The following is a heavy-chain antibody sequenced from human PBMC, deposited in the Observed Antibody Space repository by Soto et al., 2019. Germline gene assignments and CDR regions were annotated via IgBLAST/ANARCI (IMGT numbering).Heavy chain of an antibody. J-gene: IGHJ6*02. CDR2: ISAYNGNT. Sequence: ASVKVSCKASGYTFTSYGISWVRQAPGQGLEWMGWISAYNGNTNYAQKLQGRVTMTTDTSTSTAYLELRSLRSDDTAVYYFAREGVVVAATVDYYYYYGMDVWGQGTTVTVSS. D-gene: IGHD2-15*01. CDR1: GYTFTSYG. CDR3: AREGVVVAATVDYYYYYGMDV. V-gene: IGHV1-18*01.